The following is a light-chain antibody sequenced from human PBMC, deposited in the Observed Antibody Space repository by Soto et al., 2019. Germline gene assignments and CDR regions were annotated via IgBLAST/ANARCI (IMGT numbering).Light chain of an antibody. CDR2: LGS. V-gene: IGKV2-28*01. CDR3: QQRYSWLRA. Sequence: IVMTQNPLSLSVTPVKPASISCRSSQSLLHSNGYNYLVLCLQKPGQSPQLLIYLGSSRASGVPDRFSGSGSGTDFTLTISSLESDDFAIYYCQQRYSWLRAFGPGTKADI. CDR1: QSLLHSNGYNY. J-gene: IGKJ1*01.